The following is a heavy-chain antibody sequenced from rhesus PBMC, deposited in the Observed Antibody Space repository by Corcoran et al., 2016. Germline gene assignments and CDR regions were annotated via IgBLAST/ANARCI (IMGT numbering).Heavy chain of an antibody. CDR3: ATDQRYSVGYFDY. CDR2: VYTEKCKE. D-gene: IGHD1-1*01. J-gene: IGHJ4*01. V-gene: IGHV1-111*02. CDR1: GYTFTDYY. Sequence: EVQLVQSGAEVKKPGASVKISCKASGYTFTDYYLHWVRQAPGKGLEWMGRVYTEKCKEIHAQRFKNRVTNPADTSTDTAYMELSSLRSEDTAVYYCATDQRYSVGYFDYWGQGVLVTVSS.